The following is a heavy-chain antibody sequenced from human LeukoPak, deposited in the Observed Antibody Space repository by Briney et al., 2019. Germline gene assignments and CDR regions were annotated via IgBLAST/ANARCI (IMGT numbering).Heavy chain of an antibody. D-gene: IGHD3-22*01. CDR1: GFTFSSYW. J-gene: IGHJ4*02. Sequence: GGSLRLSCAASGFTFSSYWMSWVRQAPGKGLEWVANINQGGSEKFYVDSVKGRFTISRDNAKNSLYLQMNSLRAEDTAVYYCARDGFNYYDSSGYIYWGQGTLVTVSS. V-gene: IGHV3-7*01. CDR2: INQGGSEK. CDR3: ARDGFNYYDSSGYIY.